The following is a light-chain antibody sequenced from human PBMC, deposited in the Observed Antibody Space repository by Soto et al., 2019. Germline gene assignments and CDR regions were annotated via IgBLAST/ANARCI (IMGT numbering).Light chain of an antibody. V-gene: IGKV1-5*01. CDR3: QQYNSYSHT. CDR1: QRISTW. J-gene: IGKJ1*01. CDR2: DAS. Sequence: DIQMTQSPSTLPASVGDRVTITCRASQRISTWLAWYQQKPGKAPKLLIYDASSLESGVPSRFSGSGSGTEFTLTISSLQPDDFATYYCQQYNSYSHTFGQGTKVEIK.